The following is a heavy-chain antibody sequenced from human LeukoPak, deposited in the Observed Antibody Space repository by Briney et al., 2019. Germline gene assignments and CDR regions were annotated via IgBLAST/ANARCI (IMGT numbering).Heavy chain of an antibody. CDR3: AKGDIVATSLFDG. D-gene: IGHD5-12*01. CDR2: IRGIGGTT. Sequence: SGGSLRLSCAASGFTFTSSALSWVRQAPGKGLEWLSGIRGIGGTTYYADPVKGRFTISRDKSKNTIYLQMNTLRVDDRAVYFCAKGDIVATSLFDGWGQGTPVT. J-gene: IGHJ5*02. CDR1: GFTFTSSA. V-gene: IGHV3-23*01.